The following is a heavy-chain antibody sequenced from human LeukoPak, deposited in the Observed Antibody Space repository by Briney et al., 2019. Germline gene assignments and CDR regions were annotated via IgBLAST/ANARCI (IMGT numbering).Heavy chain of an antibody. V-gene: IGHV1-18*01. CDR3: ARDEGLYSRSWYAGRDY. J-gene: IGHJ4*02. CDR1: GGTFSSYA. Sequence: ASVKVSCKASGGTFSSYAISWVRQAPGQGLEWMGWISTYNGNTYYAQKVQGRVAMTTDTSTSTAYMELRSLRSDDTAVYYCARDEGLYSRSWYAGRDYWGQGTLVTVSS. CDR2: ISTYNGNT. D-gene: IGHD6-13*01.